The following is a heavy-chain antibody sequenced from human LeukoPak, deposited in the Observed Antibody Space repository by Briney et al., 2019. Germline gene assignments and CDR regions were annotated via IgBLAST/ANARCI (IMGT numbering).Heavy chain of an antibody. D-gene: IGHD1-26*01. CDR1: GGSISSYY. J-gene: IGHJ5*02. V-gene: IGHV4-59*08. CDR2: IYYSGST. Sequence: SETLSLTCTVSGGSISSYYWSWIRQPPGKGLEWIGYIYYSGSTNYNPSLKSRVTISVDTSKNQFSLKLSSVTAADTAVYYCARHAAYSGSSGWFDPWGQGTLVTVSS. CDR3: ARHAAYSGSSGWFDP.